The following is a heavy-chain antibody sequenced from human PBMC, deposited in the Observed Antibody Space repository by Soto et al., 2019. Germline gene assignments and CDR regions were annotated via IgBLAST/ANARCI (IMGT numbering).Heavy chain of an antibody. CDR2: IIPMYGTA. D-gene: IGHD2-8*01. J-gene: IGHJ6*02. CDR3: VRDDGYCTRRSCTREYSCYGMDV. V-gene: IGHV1-69*01. CDR1: GDTFSSYG. Sequence: QVQLVQSGAEVKKPGSSVKVSCKVSGDTFSSYGISWVRQAPGQGLEWMGGIIPMYGTANYSQKFQGRVPITAEEQPTGAYMERSSLRSAYTAVHLCVRDDGYCTRRSCTREYSCYGMDVWGQGTRVHVS.